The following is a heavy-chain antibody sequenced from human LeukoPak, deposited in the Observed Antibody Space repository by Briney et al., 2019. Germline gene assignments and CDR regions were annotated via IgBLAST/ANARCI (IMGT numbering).Heavy chain of an antibody. Sequence: SETLSLTCAVSGGSISSSNWRSWVRPPPGKGLEWIGEIYHSGSTNYNPSLKSRVTTSVDKSKNQFSLKLSSVTAADTAVYYCAREEGGYGSGSLDYWGQGTLVTVSS. V-gene: IGHV4-4*02. J-gene: IGHJ4*02. D-gene: IGHD3-10*01. CDR1: GGSISSSNW. CDR2: IYHSGST. CDR3: AREEGGYGSGSLDY.